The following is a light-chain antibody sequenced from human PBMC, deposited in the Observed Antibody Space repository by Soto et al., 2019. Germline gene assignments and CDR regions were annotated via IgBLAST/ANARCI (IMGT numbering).Light chain of an antibody. V-gene: IGKV1-6*01. CDR1: QAIRNE. J-gene: IGKJ2*01. CDR3: LQDNNYPRT. CDR2: GAS. Sequence: AIQMTQSPSSLSASVGDRVVITCRASQAIRNELGWYQQRPGQTPKLLIYGASILQSGVPTRFSGSGSDTQFTLTISSLQPEDFATYYCLQDNNYPRTFGQGTKVEAK.